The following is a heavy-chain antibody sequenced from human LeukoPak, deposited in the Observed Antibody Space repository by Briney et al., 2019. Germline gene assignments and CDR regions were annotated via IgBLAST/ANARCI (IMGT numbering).Heavy chain of an antibody. CDR2: MSSDGTT. J-gene: IGHJ5*02. CDR1: GGAINNRDDF. V-gene: IGHV4-39*01. CDR3: ARRRDEMIRGLSGWFDP. Sequence: RSSETLSLTCSVSGGAINNRDDFWSWIRQPPGRGLEWIAMMSSDGTTFYNPSLKSRVAMSVDTSKKEFSLNLNSVTAADTAIYYCARRRDEMIRGLSGWFDPWGPGTLVTVSS. D-gene: IGHD3-10*01.